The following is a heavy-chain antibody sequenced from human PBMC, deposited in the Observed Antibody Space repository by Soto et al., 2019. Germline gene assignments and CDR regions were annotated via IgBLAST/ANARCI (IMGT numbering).Heavy chain of an antibody. J-gene: IGHJ5*02. D-gene: IGHD6-19*01. CDR3: ARDRVVRQWPRLDT. CDR2: ISGSGGIT. Sequence: PGGSLRLSCAASGFTFSSYAMSWVRQAPGKGLEWVSAISGSGGITYYADSVKGRFTISRDNSKNTLYLQMNSLRAEDTAVYYCARDRVVRQWPRLDTWCQGTLLAVSS. CDR1: GFTFSSYA. V-gene: IGHV3-23*01.